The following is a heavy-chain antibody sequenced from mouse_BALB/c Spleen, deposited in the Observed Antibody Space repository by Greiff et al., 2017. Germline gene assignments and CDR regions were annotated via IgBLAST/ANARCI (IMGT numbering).Heavy chain of an antibody. CDR1: GYTFTSYN. J-gene: IGHJ3*01. CDR3: NAGLGRDAY. D-gene: IGHD4-1*01. Sequence: QVQLQQPGAELVKPGASVKMSCKASGYTFTSYNMHWVKQTPGQGLEWIGAIYPGNGDTSYNQKFKGKATLTADKSSSTAYMQLSSLTSEDSAVYYCNAGLGRDAYWGQGTLVTVSA. V-gene: IGHV1-12*01. CDR2: IYPGNGDT.